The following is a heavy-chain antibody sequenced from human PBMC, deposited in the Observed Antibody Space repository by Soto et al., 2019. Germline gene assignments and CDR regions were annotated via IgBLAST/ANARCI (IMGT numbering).Heavy chain of an antibody. CDR1: GYTFTSYG. CDR2: ISAYTGNT. Sequence: QVQLVQSGAEVKTPGASVKVSCKASGYTFTSYGISWVRQAPGQGLEWLGWISAYTGNTNYAQKLQGRVTSTPDTSTSTAYMELRSRGSDDTAVYYCARGGYCSGGSFYHTYYYYYYMDVWGKLTTVTVAS. V-gene: IGHV1-18*01. D-gene: IGHD2-15*01. J-gene: IGHJ6*03. CDR3: ARGGYCSGGSFYHTYYYYYYMDV.